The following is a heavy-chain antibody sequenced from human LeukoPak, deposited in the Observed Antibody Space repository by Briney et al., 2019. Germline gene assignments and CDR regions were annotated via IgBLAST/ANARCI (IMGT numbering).Heavy chain of an antibody. Sequence: GESLKISCKGSEYSFTSYWIGWVRQMPGKGLEWMGIIYPGDSDTRYSPSFQGQVTISADKSISTAYLQWSSLKASDTAMYYCARQGSSGYDSSPFDYWGQGTLVTVFS. J-gene: IGHJ4*02. CDR2: IYPGDSDT. CDR3: ARQGSSGYDSSPFDY. D-gene: IGHD5-12*01. V-gene: IGHV5-51*01. CDR1: EYSFTSYW.